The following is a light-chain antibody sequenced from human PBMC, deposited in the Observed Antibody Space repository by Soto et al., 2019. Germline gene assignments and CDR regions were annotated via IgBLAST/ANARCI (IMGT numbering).Light chain of an antibody. CDR3: QQYGSSPRT. CDR2: AAS. V-gene: IGKV3-20*01. J-gene: IGKJ5*01. CDR1: QSVTSNY. Sequence: EIVLTQSPGTLSLSPGERATLSCRASQSVTSNYLAWYQQKPGQAPRRLIYAASRRAPGIPDRFSGSGSGTDFTLTISRLEPEDFAVYYCQQYGSSPRTFGQGTRLEIK.